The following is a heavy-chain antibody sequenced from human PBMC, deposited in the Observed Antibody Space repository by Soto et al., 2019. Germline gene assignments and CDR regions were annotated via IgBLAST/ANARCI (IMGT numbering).Heavy chain of an antibody. CDR2: INAGNGNT. CDR1: GITFSTYA. J-gene: IGHJ5*01. CDR3: ARAISGYVT. Sequence: ASVKVSGKASGITFSTYAIHWVRQAPGQRLEWMGWINAGNGNTRYSQKFQGRVTLTRDTSASTAYMDLSSLRSEDTAIYYCARAISGYVTWGQ. V-gene: IGHV1-3*01. D-gene: IGHD5-12*01.